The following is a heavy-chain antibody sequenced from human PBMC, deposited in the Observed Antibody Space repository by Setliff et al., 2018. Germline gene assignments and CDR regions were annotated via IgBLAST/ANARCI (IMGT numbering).Heavy chain of an antibody. CDR2: IYHNGNT. CDR1: GGFTSSFY. D-gene: IGHD5-18*01. V-gene: IGHV4-59*01. J-gene: IGHJ6*02. CDR3: VRDRTAYSYGLDV. Sequence: SETLSLTCTISGGFTSSFYWSWIRQPPGKGLEWIGYIYHNGNTNFNPSLKTRVTMSVDTSKNQFALNLRSVTAADAAVYYCVRDRTAYSYGLDVWGQGTTVTVSS.